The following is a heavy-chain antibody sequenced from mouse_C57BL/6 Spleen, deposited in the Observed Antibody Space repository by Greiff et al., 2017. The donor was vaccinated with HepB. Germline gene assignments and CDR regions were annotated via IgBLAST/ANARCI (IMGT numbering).Heavy chain of an antibody. V-gene: IGHV14-1*01. D-gene: IGHD1-1*01. Sequence: EVQLQQSGAELVRPGASVKLSCTASGFNIKDYYMHWVKQRPEQGLEWIGRIDPEDGDTEYAPEFQGKATMTADTSSNTAYLQLSSLTSEDTAVYYCTTLSYYYGSSQAMYYWGQGTSVTVSS. J-gene: IGHJ4*01. CDR2: IDPEDGDT. CDR3: TTLSYYYGSSQAMYY. CDR1: GFNIKDYY.